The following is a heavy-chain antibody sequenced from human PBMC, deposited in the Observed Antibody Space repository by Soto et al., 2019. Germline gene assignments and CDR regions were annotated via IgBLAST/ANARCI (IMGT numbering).Heavy chain of an antibody. Sequence: SETLSLTCTVSGDSISSYYWISIRQPPGKGLEWIGYVYYNGSTNHNPSLKRRVTTSLDTSKNQFSLRLNSVTAADTAVYYCAGSYCSSTNCWFAAIGTWGQGKMVTISS. D-gene: IGHD2-2*01. V-gene: IGHV4-59*08. CDR1: GDSISSYY. J-gene: IGHJ3*02. CDR3: AGSYCSSTNCWFAAIGT. CDR2: VYYNGST.